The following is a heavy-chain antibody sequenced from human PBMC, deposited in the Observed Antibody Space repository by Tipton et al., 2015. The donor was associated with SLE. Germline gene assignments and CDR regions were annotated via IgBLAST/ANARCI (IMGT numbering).Heavy chain of an antibody. Sequence: TPSLTCTVSGGSINNYYWSWIRQPPGKGLEWIGTIYYSGSTSYNPSLKSRVTISVDTSKNQFSLKLTSVTAADTAIYYCARGGEYGSSWHPRNYYYMDVWGKGTTVTVSS. V-gene: IGHV4-59*12. CDR2: IYYSGST. CDR3: ARGGEYGSSWHPRNYYYMDV. J-gene: IGHJ6*03. CDR1: GGSINNYY. D-gene: IGHD6-13*01.